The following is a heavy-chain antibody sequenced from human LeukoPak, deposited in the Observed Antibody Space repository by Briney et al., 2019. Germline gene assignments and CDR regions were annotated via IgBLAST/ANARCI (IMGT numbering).Heavy chain of an antibody. CDR3: AREFPGYCSSTSRAGAFDI. CDR1: GGSISSGGYY. Sequence: PSETLSLTCTVSGGSISSGGYYWSWIRQHPGKGLEWIGYIYYSGSTYYNPSLKSRVTISVDTSKNQFSLKLSSVTAADTAVYYCAREFPGYCSSTSRAGAFDIWGQGTMVTVSS. CDR2: IYYSGST. D-gene: IGHD2-2*01. V-gene: IGHV4-31*03. J-gene: IGHJ3*02.